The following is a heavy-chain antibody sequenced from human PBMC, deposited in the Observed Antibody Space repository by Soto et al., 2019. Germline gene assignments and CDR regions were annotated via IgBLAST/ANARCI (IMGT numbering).Heavy chain of an antibody. CDR3: APETHYYAT. CDR2: IKEDGSQY. D-gene: IGHD3-10*01. Sequence: EMQLVDSGGGLVQPGDSLRLSCVASGFSFSNYWMAWVRQAPGKGLEWVANIKEDGSQYTYVASVKGRFTISRDNAENSLSLQMNSLRAEDTAVYYCAPETHYYATWGQGTLVTVSS. V-gene: IGHV3-7*04. J-gene: IGHJ4*02. CDR1: GFSFSNYW.